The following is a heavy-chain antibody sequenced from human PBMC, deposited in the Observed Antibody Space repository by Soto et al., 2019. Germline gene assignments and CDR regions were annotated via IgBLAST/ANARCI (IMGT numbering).Heavy chain of an antibody. V-gene: IGHV1-69*12. D-gene: IGHD6-19*01. CDR3: ARGPEYNSGWYYFDY. J-gene: IGHJ4*02. CDR1: GDSFSRFA. Sequence: VHLVQSGAEVKKPGSSVTVSCKTSGDSFSRFAVSWVRQAPGQGLEWMGGIIPLFDTPNYAQKFLGRVTITADESTGTAILELSSRTSDDPAIYSCARGPEYNSGWYYFDYWGQGTLVSVSS. CDR2: IIPLFDTP.